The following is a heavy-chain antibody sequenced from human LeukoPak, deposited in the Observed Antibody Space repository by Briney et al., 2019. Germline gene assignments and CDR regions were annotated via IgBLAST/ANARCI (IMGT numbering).Heavy chain of an antibody. D-gene: IGHD5-24*01. Sequence: PGGSLRLSCAASGFTFSSYWMHWVRQAPGKGLVWVSRINSDGSSTSYADSVKGRFTISRDNAKNTLYLQMNGLRAEDTAVYYCARDHMAVYYYYYMDVWGKGTTVTVSS. CDR1: GFTFSSYW. CDR3: ARDHMAVYYYYYMDV. J-gene: IGHJ6*03. V-gene: IGHV3-74*01. CDR2: INSDGSST.